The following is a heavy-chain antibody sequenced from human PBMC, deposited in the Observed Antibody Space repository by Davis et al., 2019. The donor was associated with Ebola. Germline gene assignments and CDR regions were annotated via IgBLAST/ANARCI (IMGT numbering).Heavy chain of an antibody. CDR3: SKDNRKSGSEV. V-gene: IGHV3-23*01. J-gene: IGHJ3*01. CDR1: GFIFRSYV. CDR2: FGTSADI. D-gene: IGHD2/OR15-2a*01. Sequence: GGSLRLSCAASGFIFRSYVSSGGPQALGMGPECVWTFGTSADICYADSVQGRFNISKDNSKNTLYLQMHGLRVEDTARYYCSKDNRKSGSEVWGQGRMVTDSA.